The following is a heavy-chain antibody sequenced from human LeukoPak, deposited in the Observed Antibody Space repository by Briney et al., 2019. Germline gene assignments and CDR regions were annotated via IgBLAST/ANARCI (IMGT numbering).Heavy chain of an antibody. CDR3: ARELEDTAMANDAFDI. Sequence: GGSLRLSCAASGFTFSSYAMSWVRQAPGKGLEWVSAISGSGGSTYYADSVKGRFTISRDNAKNTLYLQMNSLRAEDTAVYYCARELEDTAMANDAFDIWGQGTMVTVSS. CDR2: ISGSGGST. V-gene: IGHV3-23*01. J-gene: IGHJ3*02. D-gene: IGHD5-18*01. CDR1: GFTFSSYA.